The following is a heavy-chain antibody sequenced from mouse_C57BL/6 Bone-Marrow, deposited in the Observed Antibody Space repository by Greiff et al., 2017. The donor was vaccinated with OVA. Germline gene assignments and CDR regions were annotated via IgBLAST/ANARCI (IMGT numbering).Heavy chain of an antibody. CDR2: INSDGGST. J-gene: IGHJ3*01. CDR3: ARHDYCGSSYEAWFAY. D-gene: IGHD1-1*01. CDR1: EYEFPSHD. Sequence: DVKLVESGGGLVQPGESLKLSCESNEYEFPSHDMSWVRKTPEKRLELVAAINSDGGSTYYPDTMERRFIISRDNPTKTLYLQMSSLRSEDTAFYYGARHDYCGSSYEAWFAYWGQGTLVTVSA. V-gene: IGHV5-2*01.